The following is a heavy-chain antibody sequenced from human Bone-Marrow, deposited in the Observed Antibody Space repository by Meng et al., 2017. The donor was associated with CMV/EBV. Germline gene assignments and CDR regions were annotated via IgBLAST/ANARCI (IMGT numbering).Heavy chain of an antibody. V-gene: IGHV1-18*01. CDR3: AKVGRVGSSPQYNWFDS. J-gene: IGHJ5*01. D-gene: IGHD1-26*01. Sequence: SVTVSCKASRYSVTTYGVTWVRPAPGQGLEWMGWISVSTGDTNYAQNLQGRLILTTDTSTNTAYMELRSLNSDDTAGYYCAKVGRVGSSPQYNWFDSWGQGTLVTVSS. CDR2: ISVSTGDT. CDR1: RYSVTTYG.